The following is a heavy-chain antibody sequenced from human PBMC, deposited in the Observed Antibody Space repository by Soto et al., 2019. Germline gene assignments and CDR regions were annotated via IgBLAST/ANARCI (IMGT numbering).Heavy chain of an antibody. D-gene: IGHD2-21*02. CDR2: IHPTDGGT. Sequence: QVQLVQSGAEVRKPGASVKVSWKPSGYTFNTYYLHWLRQAPGQALEWMVVIHPTDGGTTYAQRFLGRVTVTSDTSTTTVFMELISLRSDDADVYYGARGRHIAVATASFDKWGQGNLVTVSS. CDR1: GYTFNTYY. CDR3: ARGRHIAVATASFDK. V-gene: IGHV1-46*02. J-gene: IGHJ4*02.